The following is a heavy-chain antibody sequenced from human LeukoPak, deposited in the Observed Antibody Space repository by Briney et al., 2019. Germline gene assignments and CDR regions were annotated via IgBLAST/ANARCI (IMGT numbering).Heavy chain of an antibody. CDR1: GGSISSGDYQ. V-gene: IGHV4-30-4*08. Sequence: PSETLSLTCSVSGGSISSGDYQWTWIRQPPGKGLEWVGHIYYRGITYYRPSLKSRVSISVDTSENQFSLNLSSVTAADTAVYYCARSSYSGKGGRGLGYWGPGTLVTVSS. CDR3: ARSSYSGKGGRGLGY. J-gene: IGHJ4*02. D-gene: IGHD1-26*01. CDR2: IYYRGIT.